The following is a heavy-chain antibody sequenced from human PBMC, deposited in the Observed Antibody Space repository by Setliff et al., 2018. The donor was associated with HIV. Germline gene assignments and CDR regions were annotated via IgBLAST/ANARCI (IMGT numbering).Heavy chain of an antibody. CDR3: ARAKAVGGVIITGGLDV. J-gene: IGHJ6*02. D-gene: IGHD3-16*02. Sequence: GASVKVSCKPSGQSFANYDIHWLRRASGQGLEWMGWMNPKSGVSGSALKFHDRVTMTRDTSTLTLYMELSSLTSEDTAVYYCARAKAVGGVIITGGLDVWDQGTTVTVSS. CDR1: GQSFANYD. V-gene: IGHV1-8*01. CDR2: MNPKSGVS.